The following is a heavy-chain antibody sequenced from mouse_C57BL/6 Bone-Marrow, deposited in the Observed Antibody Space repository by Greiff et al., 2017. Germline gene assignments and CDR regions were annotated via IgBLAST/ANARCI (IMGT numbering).Heavy chain of an antibody. V-gene: IGHV5-17*01. D-gene: IGHD1-1*01. CDR3: ARDYGSLYFDV. CDR1: GFTFSDYG. J-gene: IGHJ1*03. Sequence: EVKLMESGGGLVKPGGSLKLSCAASGFTFSDYGMHWVRQAPEKGLEWVAYISSGSSTIYYADTVKGRFTSSRDNAKNTLFLQMTSLRSADTAMYYCARDYGSLYFDVWGTGTTVTVSS. CDR2: ISSGSSTI.